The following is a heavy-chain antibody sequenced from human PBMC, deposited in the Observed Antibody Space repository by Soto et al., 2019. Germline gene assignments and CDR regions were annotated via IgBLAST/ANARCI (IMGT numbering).Heavy chain of an antibody. Sequence: PSETLSLTCTVSGASVSSYYWSWFRQPVGKGLEWIGRIHSSGNLNYNPSLESRVTMSLDTSKNQFSLRLTSVTAADTALDLCARDVGKNYWGQG. CDR1: GASVSSYY. D-gene: IGHD3-10*01. J-gene: IGHJ4*02. CDR2: IHSSGNL. V-gene: IGHV4-4*07. CDR3: ARDVGKNY.